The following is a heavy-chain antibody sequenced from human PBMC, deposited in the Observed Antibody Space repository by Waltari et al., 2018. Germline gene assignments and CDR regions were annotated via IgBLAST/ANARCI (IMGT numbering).Heavy chain of an antibody. Sequence: EVQLLASGGGLVQPGGSLGLSCAACGITFGSLALPWVRQVPGKGLEWVSTIRGSGSYTYFPDSVRGRFTISRDNSKNTLYLQMHSVRAEDTALYYCARDRRGSGSIPGYFQYWGQGTLVTVSS. D-gene: IGHD3-22*01. J-gene: IGHJ1*01. V-gene: IGHV3-23*01. CDR3: ARDRRGSGSIPGYFQY. CDR2: IRGSGSYT. CDR1: GITFGSLA.